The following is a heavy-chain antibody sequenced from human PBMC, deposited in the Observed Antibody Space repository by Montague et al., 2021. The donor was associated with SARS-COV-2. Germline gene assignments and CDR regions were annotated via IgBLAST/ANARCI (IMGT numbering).Heavy chain of an antibody. CDR2: IYWDDDK. V-gene: IGHV2-5*02. CDR3: VRSFYDILPDYEYFAY. J-gene: IGHJ4*02. D-gene: IGHD3-9*01. Sequence: PALVKPTQTLTLTCTLSGFSLNTPGVGVAWIRQPPGKALEWLAFIYWDDDKHYSPSLKSRLSISKDTAKNQVVLTMANMDPVDSATYYFVRSFYDILPDYEYFAYWGQGTLVTVSS. CDR1: GFSLNTPGVG.